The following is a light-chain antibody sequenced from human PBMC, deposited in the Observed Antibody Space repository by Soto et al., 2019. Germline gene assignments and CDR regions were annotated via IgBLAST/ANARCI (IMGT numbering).Light chain of an antibody. CDR1: SSDVGGYDF. Sequence: QSALTQPASVSASPGQSITISCTGSSSDVGGYDFVSWYQQHPGKGPKLIIYEDRHRPSGISDRFSGSKSVNTASLSIFGLQAEDEADYYCSSYTSVSTSCVFGTGTKLTVL. V-gene: IGLV2-14*01. CDR2: EDR. CDR3: SSYTSVSTSCV. J-gene: IGLJ1*01.